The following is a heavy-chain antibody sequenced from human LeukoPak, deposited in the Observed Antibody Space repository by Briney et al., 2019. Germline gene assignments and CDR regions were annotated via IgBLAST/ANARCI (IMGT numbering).Heavy chain of an antibody. CDR3: AREKGYDDYVGGDYYYYYMDV. D-gene: IGHD4-17*01. V-gene: IGHV6-1*01. J-gene: IGHJ6*03. CDR1: GDSVSSNSAA. Sequence: PSQTLSLTCAISGDSVSSNSAAWNWIRQSPSRGLEWLGRTYYRSKWYNDYAVSVKSRITINPDTSKNQFSLQLTSVTAADTAVYYCAREKGYDDYVGGDYYYYYMDVWGKGTTVTISS. CDR2: TYYRSKWYN.